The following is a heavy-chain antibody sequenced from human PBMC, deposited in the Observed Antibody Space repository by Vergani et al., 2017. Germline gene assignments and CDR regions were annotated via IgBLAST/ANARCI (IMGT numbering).Heavy chain of an antibody. CDR3: AKGGFYRGVRGVNFDY. CDR1: GFTFDDYA. D-gene: IGHD3-10*01. V-gene: IGHV3-9*01. CDR2: ISWNSGSI. Sequence: EVQLVESGGGLVQPGRSLRLSCAASGFTFDDYAMHWVRQAPGKGLEWVSGISWNSGSIGYADSVKGRFTISRDNAKNSLYLQMNSLRAEDTALYYCAKGGFYRGVRGVNFDYWGQGTLVTVSS. J-gene: IGHJ4*02.